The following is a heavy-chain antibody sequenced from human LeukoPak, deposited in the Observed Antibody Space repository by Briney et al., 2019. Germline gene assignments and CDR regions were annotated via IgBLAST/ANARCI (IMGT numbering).Heavy chain of an antibody. Sequence: PGGSLRLSCAASGFTFSRYWMHWVRQAPGKGLVWVSRIGDDGSTTVYAVSVKGRFTISRDNAKNTLYLQMNSLRAEDTAVYYCARATRGNWFDPWGQGTLVTVSS. J-gene: IGHJ5*02. V-gene: IGHV3-74*01. CDR1: GFTFSRYW. D-gene: IGHD3-10*01. CDR2: IGDDGSTT. CDR3: ARATRGNWFDP.